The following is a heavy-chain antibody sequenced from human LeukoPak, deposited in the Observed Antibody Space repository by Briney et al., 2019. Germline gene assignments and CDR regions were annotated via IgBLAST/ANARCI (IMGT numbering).Heavy chain of an antibody. D-gene: IGHD6-13*01. J-gene: IGHJ4*02. CDR1: GGSISSNNW. CDR3: ARGQSREQQLVLGYFDY. V-gene: IGHV4-4*02. Sequence: PSETLSLTCAVSGGSISSNNWWGWVRQPPGKGLEWIGEIYHSGSPNYNPSLKSRVTISVDKSRNHFSLNLSSVTAADTAVYYCARGQSREQQLVLGYFDYWGQGTLVTVSS. CDR2: IYHSGSP.